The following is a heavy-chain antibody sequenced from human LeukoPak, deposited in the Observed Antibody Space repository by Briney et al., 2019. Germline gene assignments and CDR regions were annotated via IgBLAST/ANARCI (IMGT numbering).Heavy chain of an antibody. Sequence: SETLSLTCTVSGGSISTSSYYWGWVRQPPGTGLEWIGYIYYSGNTNYNPSLKSRVTISVDTSKNQFSLKLSSVTAADTAVYYCRVDTPFFDYWGQGTLVTVSS. CDR2: IYYSGNT. CDR1: GGSISTSSYY. D-gene: IGHD5-18*01. V-gene: IGHV4-61*05. CDR3: RVDTPFFDY. J-gene: IGHJ4*02.